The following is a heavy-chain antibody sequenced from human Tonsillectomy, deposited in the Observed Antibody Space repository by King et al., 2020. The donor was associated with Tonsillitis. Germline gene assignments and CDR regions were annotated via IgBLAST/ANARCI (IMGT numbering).Heavy chain of an antibody. CDR1: GFTFSSDV. CDR3: ARGAPYITVTRDYYYYGMDV. J-gene: IGHJ6*02. D-gene: IGHD4-11*01. V-gene: IGHV3-30*04. Sequence: VQLVESGGGVVQPGRSLRLSCAASGFTFSSDVMHWVRQAPGKGLEWVARISDDGSNTYYADSVKGRFTISRDNSKNTLYLQMNSLRAEDTAVYYCARGAPYITVTRDYYYYGMDVCGQGTTVTVSS. CDR2: ISDDGSNT.